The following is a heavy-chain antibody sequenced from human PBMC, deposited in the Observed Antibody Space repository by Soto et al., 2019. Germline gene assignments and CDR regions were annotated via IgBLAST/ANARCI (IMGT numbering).Heavy chain of an antibody. CDR3: ARERHGSGPDYFDY. D-gene: IGHD3-10*01. J-gene: IGHJ4*02. V-gene: IGHV4-31*03. Sequence: QVQLQESGPGLVKPSQTLSLTCTVSGGSISSGGYYWSWIRQHPGKGLEWIGYIYYSGRTYYNPSLKSRVTISVDTSKNQFSLKLSSVTAADTAVYYWARERHGSGPDYFDYWGQGTLVTVSS. CDR1: GGSISSGGYY. CDR2: IYYSGRT.